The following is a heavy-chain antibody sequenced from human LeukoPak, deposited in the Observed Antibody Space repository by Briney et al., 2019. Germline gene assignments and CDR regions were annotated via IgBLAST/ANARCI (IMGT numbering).Heavy chain of an antibody. CDR2: ISGSGDAT. CDR3: ARYSSTSDAFDI. J-gene: IGHJ3*02. CDR1: GFTFSYYG. V-gene: IGHV3-23*01. Sequence: PGGSLRLSCAASGFTFSYYGMSWVRQAPGKGLEWVSSISGSGDATYYADSVKGRFTISRDNSKNTLYLQMNSQRAEDTAVYYCARYSSTSDAFDIWGQGTMVTVSS. D-gene: IGHD6-13*01.